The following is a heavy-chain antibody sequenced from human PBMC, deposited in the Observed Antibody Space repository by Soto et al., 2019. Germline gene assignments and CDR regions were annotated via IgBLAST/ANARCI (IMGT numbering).Heavy chain of an antibody. J-gene: IGHJ4*02. Sequence: QVQLVQSGAEVKKPGASVKVSCKTSGFPFTSYGITWVRQAPGKGLEWMGWISAYNGHTDYAQNIQGRVTMTTDTPTTTAYMELRSLRSDDTAVYYCARDQTTRWELRPPGYWGQGTLVTVSS. CDR3: ARDQTTRWELRPPGY. CDR1: GFPFTSYG. CDR2: ISAYNGHT. V-gene: IGHV1-18*04. D-gene: IGHD1-26*01.